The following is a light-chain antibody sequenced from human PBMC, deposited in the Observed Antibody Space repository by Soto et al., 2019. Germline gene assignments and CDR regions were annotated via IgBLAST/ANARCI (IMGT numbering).Light chain of an antibody. CDR2: EVI. V-gene: IGLV2-14*01. Sequence: QSALTQPASVSGSPGQSITISCTGTSSDVGAYNYVSWYQQHPGKAPKLMIYEVINRPSGVSNRFSGSKSGNTASLTISGLQAEDEAYYYCSSYTTSTSFILFGGGTKVTVL. J-gene: IGLJ2*01. CDR1: SSDVGAYNY. CDR3: SSYTTSTSFIL.